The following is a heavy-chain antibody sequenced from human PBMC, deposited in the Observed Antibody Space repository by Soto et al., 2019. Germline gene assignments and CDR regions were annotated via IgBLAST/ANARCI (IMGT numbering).Heavy chain of an antibody. J-gene: IGHJ5*02. CDR1: GFTFSSYS. Sequence: GGSLRLSCAASGFTFSSYSMNWVRQAPGKGLEWVSSISSSSSYIYYADSVKGRFTISRDNAKNSLYLQMNSLRAEDTAVYYCARVLVEYGSSSVWFDPWGQGTLVTVSS. CDR2: ISSSSSYI. V-gene: IGHV3-21*01. CDR3: ARVLVEYGSSSVWFDP. D-gene: IGHD6-6*01.